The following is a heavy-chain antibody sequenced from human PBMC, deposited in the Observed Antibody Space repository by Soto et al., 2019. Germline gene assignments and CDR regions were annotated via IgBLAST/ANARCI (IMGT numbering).Heavy chain of an antibody. CDR3: ARGSCSSTSCYYGMDV. J-gene: IGHJ6*02. D-gene: IGHD2-2*01. Sequence: PGGSLRLSCAASGFTFSSYAMHWVRQAPGKGLEWVAVISYDGSNKYYADSVKGRFTISRDNSKNTLYLQMNSLRAEDTAVYYCARGSCSSTSCYYGMDVWGQGTTVTVSS. CDR2: ISYDGSNK. CDR1: GFTFSSYA. V-gene: IGHV3-30-3*01.